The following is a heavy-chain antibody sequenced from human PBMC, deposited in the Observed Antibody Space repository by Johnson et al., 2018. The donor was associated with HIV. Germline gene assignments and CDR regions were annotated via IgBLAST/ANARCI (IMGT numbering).Heavy chain of an antibody. CDR2: IRYDGSNQ. D-gene: IGHD2-15*01. Sequence: VQLVESGGGVVQPGGSLRLSCAASGFTFSSYGMHWVRQAPGKGLEWVAFIRYDGSNQYYADSVKGRFTISRDNSKNTLYLQMNSLRAEDTAVYYCALVLGYCSGGSCYDAFDIWGQGTMVTVSS. V-gene: IGHV3-30*02. CDR3: ALVLGYCSGGSCYDAFDI. J-gene: IGHJ3*02. CDR1: GFTFSSYG.